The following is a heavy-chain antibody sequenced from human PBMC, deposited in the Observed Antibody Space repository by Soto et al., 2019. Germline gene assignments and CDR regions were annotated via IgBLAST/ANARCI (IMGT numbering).Heavy chain of an antibody. CDR3: ARGLGFWSGYYIMRVHRYVNWFDP. Sequence: SSETLSLTCAVYGGSFSGYYWSWIRQPPGKGLEWIGEINHSGSTNYNPSLKSRVTISVDTSKNQFSLKLSSVTAADTAVYYCARGLGFWSGYYIMRVHRYVNWFDPWGQGTLVTVSS. CDR2: INHSGST. J-gene: IGHJ5*02. CDR1: GGSFSGYY. V-gene: IGHV4-34*01. D-gene: IGHD3-3*01.